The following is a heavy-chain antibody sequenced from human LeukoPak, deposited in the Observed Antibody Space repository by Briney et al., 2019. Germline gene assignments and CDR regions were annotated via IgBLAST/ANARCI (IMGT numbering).Heavy chain of an antibody. CDR1: GGSISSYY. Sequence: SETLSLTCTVSGGSISSYYWSWIRQPPGKGLEWIGYIYYSGSTNYSPSLKSRVTISVDTSKNQFSLKLSSVTAADTAVYYCARVSPYYYYGMDVWGQGTTVTVSS. V-gene: IGHV4-59*01. CDR3: ARVSPYYYYGMDV. CDR2: IYYSGST. J-gene: IGHJ6*02.